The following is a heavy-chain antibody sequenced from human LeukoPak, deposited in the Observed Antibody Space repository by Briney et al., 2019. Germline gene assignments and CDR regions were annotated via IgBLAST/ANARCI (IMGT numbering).Heavy chain of an antibody. CDR2: INHSGST. J-gene: IGHJ5*02. D-gene: IGHD6-19*01. V-gene: IGHV4-34*01. Sequence: SETLSLTCAVYGGSFSTYYWSWIRQPPGKGLEWIGEINHSGSTNYNPSLKSRATISVDTSKNQFSLKLSSVTAADTAVYYCARGSSGWHTVGNWFDPWGQGTLVTVSS. CDR1: GGSFSTYY. CDR3: ARGSSGWHTVGNWFDP.